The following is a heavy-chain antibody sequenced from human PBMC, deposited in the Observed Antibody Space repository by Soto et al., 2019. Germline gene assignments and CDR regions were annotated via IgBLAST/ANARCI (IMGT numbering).Heavy chain of an antibody. CDR2: IRSKAYGGTT. D-gene: IGHD6-19*01. CDR1: GFTFGDYA. J-gene: IGHJ6*02. CDR3: TRDYREVEAVAAYYYYYGMDG. V-gene: IGHV3-49*04. Sequence: QPGGSLRLSCTASGFTFGDYAMSWVRQAPGKGLEWVGFIRSKAYGGTTEYAASVKGRFTISRDDSKSIAYLQMNSLKTEDTAVYSCTRDYREVEAVAAYYYYYGMDGWGPGTTVTVSS.